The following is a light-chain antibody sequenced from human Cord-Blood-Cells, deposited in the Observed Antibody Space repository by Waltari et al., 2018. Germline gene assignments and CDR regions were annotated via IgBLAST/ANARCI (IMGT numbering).Light chain of an antibody. CDR3: RQRSNWRLT. CDR2: DAS. CDR1: QSVSSY. J-gene: IGKJ4*01. Sequence: EIVLTQSPATLSLSPGERATLSCRASQSVSSYLAWYQQQPGQAPRLIIYDASNGATGIAARFSVSGCGTDFALTISSLGREDFAVYYGRQRSNWRLTLGGGTTVEIK. V-gene: IGKV3-11*01.